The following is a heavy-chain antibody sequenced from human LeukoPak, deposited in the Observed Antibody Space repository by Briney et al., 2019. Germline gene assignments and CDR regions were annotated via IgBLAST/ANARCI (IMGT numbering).Heavy chain of an antibody. CDR3: ARGPSSGWYRFFDY. V-gene: IGHV3-21*01. CDR2: ISTSSTYI. CDR1: GFTFSTYS. Sequence: PGGSLRLSCAASGFTFSTYSMNWVRQAPGKGLEWVSSISTSSTYIYYADSVKGRFSISRDNARHSLFLQMNSLRAEDTAVYYCARGPSSGWYRFFDYWGQGNLVTVSS. D-gene: IGHD6-19*01. J-gene: IGHJ4*02.